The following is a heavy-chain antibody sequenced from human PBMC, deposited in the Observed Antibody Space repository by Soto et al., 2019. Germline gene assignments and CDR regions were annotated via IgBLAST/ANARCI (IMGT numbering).Heavy chain of an antibody. CDR1: GGSIRRGGYC. Sequence: QVQLQESGPGLVKPSQTLSLTCTVSGGSIRRGGYCCNWIRQLPGKCLEWIGYIYHSGSTNYTPSLKSRVTISVDASKNQLSLELSSVTAAHTAVYYCARDGAGGYGLGWFDPWGQGTLVTVSS. D-gene: IGHD2-15*01. CDR3: ARDGAGGYGLGWFDP. CDR2: IYHSGST. J-gene: IGHJ5*02. V-gene: IGHV4-31*03.